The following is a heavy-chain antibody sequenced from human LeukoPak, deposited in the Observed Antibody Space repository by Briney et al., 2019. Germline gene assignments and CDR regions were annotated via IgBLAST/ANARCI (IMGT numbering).Heavy chain of an antibody. D-gene: IGHD2-2*01. Sequence: SGTLSLTCAVSGGSISSSNWWSWVRQPPGKGLEWIGEIYHSGSTNYNPSLKSRVTISIDTSKNQFSLKLSSVTAADTAVYYCARDREYCSTTSCYVTFDYWGQGTLVTVSS. V-gene: IGHV4-4*02. J-gene: IGHJ4*02. CDR3: ARDREYCSTTSCYVTFDY. CDR1: GGSISSSNW. CDR2: IYHSGST.